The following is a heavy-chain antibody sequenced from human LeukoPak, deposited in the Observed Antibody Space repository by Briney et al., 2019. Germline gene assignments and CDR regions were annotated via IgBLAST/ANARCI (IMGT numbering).Heavy chain of an antibody. D-gene: IGHD3-22*01. CDR3: ARGRYDSSGYLDY. CDR1: GGSFSGYY. CDR2: INHSGST. Sequence: SETLSLTCAVYGGSFSGYYWSWIRQPPGKGLEWIGEINHSGSTNYNPSLKSRVTISVDTSKNQFSLKLSFVTATDTAVYYCARGRYDSSGYLDYWGQGTLVTVSS. J-gene: IGHJ4*02. V-gene: IGHV4-34*01.